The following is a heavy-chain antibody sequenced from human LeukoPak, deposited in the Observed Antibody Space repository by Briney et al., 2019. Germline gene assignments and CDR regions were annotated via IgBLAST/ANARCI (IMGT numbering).Heavy chain of an antibody. D-gene: IGHD4-23*01. V-gene: IGHV5-51*01. Sequence: GESLKFCCAGSGSFFTSDCICWVRQMPGKGLEWMGIIYPGDSDTRYSPSFQGQVTISADKSISTAYLQWSSLKASDTAMYYCARLRAYEYGGYYDYGDRGTVVIVSS. CDR1: GSFFTSDC. J-gene: IGHJ4*02. CDR2: IYPGDSDT. CDR3: ARLRAYEYGGYYDY.